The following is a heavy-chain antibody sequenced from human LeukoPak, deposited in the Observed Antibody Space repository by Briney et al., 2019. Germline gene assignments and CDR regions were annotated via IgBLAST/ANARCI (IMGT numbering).Heavy chain of an antibody. CDR3: AKDPYGGARNYFDY. CDR2: ITVSGDNT. CDR1: GFMFTTYA. J-gene: IGHJ4*02. V-gene: IGHV3-23*01. Sequence: PGGSLRLSCAASGFMFTTYAMSWVRQPPGKGLEWVSTITVSGDNTFYADSVKGRFTISRDNSKNTLFLQMNSLRAEDTALYYCAKDPYGGARNYFDYWGQGALVTVSS. D-gene: IGHD4-23*01.